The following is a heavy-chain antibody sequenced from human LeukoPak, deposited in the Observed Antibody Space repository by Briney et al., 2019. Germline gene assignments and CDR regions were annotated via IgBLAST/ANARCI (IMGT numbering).Heavy chain of an antibody. D-gene: IGHD3-10*01. CDR2: ISSSGSTI. CDR1: GFTFSDYY. V-gene: IGHV3-11*01. J-gene: IGHJ3*02. CDR3: ARGEYYYGSGSYYTDAFDI. Sequence: GGSLRLSCAASGFTFSDYYMSWIRQAPGKGLEWVSYISSSGSTIYYADSVKGRFTISRDNAKNSLYLQMSSLRAEDTAVYYCARGEYYYGSGSYYTDAFDIWGQGTMVTVSS.